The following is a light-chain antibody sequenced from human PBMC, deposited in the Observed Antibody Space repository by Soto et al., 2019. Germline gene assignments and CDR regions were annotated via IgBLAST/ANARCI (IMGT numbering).Light chain of an antibody. CDR3: QQHNSYSNM. Sequence: DIQMTQSPSTLSASVGDRVTIPCRASQTINNRLAWYQQKPGKAPKLLLYDVSTLESGVPSRFSGSGSGTEFTITISSLQEDDFVTYYCQQHNSYSNMFGQGTKVDIK. CDR1: QTINNR. J-gene: IGKJ1*01. CDR2: DVS. V-gene: IGKV1-5*01.